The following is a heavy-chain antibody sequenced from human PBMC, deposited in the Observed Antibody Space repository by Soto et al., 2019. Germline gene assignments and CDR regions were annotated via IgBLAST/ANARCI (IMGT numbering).Heavy chain of an antibody. V-gene: IGHV1-2*02. CDR3: ARDPIIAAAAKDNWFDP. CDR2: INPNSGGT. D-gene: IGHD6-13*01. Sequence: ASVKVSCKASGYTFTGYYMHWVRQAPGQGLEWMGWINPNSGGTNYAQKFQGRVTMTRDTSISTAYMELSGLRSDDTAVYYCARDPIIAAAAKDNWFDPWGQGTLVTVSS. CDR1: GYTFTGYY. J-gene: IGHJ5*02.